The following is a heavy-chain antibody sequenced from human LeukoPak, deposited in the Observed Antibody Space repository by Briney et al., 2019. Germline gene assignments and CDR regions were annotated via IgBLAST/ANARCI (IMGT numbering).Heavy chain of an antibody. CDR1: GGSISSYY. V-gene: IGHV4-59*01. CDR3: ARGAAGYSYG. Sequence: SETLSLTCTVSGGSISSYYWSWIRQPPGKGLEWIGHIYYSGSTNYNPSLKSRVTISIDTSKNQYSLRLSSVTAADTAVYYCARGAAGYSYGWGQGTLVTVSS. CDR2: IYYSGST. J-gene: IGHJ4*02. D-gene: IGHD5-18*01.